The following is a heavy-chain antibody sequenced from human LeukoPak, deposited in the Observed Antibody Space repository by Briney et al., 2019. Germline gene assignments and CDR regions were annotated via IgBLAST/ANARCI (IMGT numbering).Heavy chain of an antibody. D-gene: IGHD2-15*01. CDR3: AKDLESWGGTDYFDY. J-gene: IGHJ4*02. V-gene: IGHV3-30*18. Sequence: PGGPLRLSCAASGFTFSSYGMHWVRQAPGKGLEWVAVISYDGSNKYYADSVKGRFTISRDNSKNTLYLQMNSLRPEDTAVYYCAKDLESWGGTDYFDYWGQGTLVTVSS. CDR2: ISYDGSNK. CDR1: GFTFSSYG.